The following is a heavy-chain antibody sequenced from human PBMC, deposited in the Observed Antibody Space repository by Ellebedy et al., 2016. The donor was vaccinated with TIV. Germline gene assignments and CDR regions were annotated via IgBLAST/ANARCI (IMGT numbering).Heavy chain of an antibody. D-gene: IGHD3-10*01. CDR1: GYTFTSYD. CDR3: ASPAYGSGSYRAFDI. Sequence: ASVKVSCXASGYTFTSYDINWVRQATGQGLEWMGWMNPNSGNTGYAQKFQGRVTMTRNTSISTAYMELSSLRSEDTAVYYCASPAYGSGSYRAFDIWGQGTMVTVSS. J-gene: IGHJ3*02. CDR2: MNPNSGNT. V-gene: IGHV1-8*01.